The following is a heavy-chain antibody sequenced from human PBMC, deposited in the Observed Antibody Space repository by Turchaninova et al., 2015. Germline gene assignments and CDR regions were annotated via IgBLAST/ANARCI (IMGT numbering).Heavy chain of an antibody. V-gene: IGHV4-34*01. J-gene: IGHJ2*01. CDR2: VNHGVTR. CDR3: ARYSSSWSKYFDL. Sequence: QVQLHQWGAGVLMTSETLSLTCAVSGGSLNGYSWRLIRQPPGKGPEWIGEVNHGVTRSSNPSLRSRVTMSMDMSKNQLYLSLASLTAADTAVYYCARYSSSWSKYFDLWGPGSLVNVSS. D-gene: IGHD6-13*01. CDR1: GGSLNGYS.